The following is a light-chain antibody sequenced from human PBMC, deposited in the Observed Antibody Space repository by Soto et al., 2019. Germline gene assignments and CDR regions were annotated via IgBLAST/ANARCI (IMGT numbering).Light chain of an antibody. J-gene: IGKJ1*01. CDR2: GAS. V-gene: IGKV3-20*01. Sequence: EIVLTQSPGTLSLSPGERVTLSCRASQSVSSSYLAWYQQIPGQAPRLLLYGASRRATGIPDRFSGSGSGKDFAHTINRLEPEDFAVYYCQQQGSSQPTFGQGTKVEIK. CDR1: QSVSSSY. CDR3: QQQGSSQPT.